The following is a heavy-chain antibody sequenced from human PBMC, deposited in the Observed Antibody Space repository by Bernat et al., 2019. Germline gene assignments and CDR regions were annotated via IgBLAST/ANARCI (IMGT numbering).Heavy chain of an antibody. J-gene: IGHJ3*02. CDR1: GFTLSSYD. CDR2: IGTAGDT. Sequence: EVQLVESGGGLVQPGGSLRLSCAASGFTLSSYDMHWVRQATGNGLEWVSAIGTAGDTYYPGSVKGRLTTSRDNAKNSLYLQMNSLRAGDAAVYYCARGSEIYYDGGDFDIWGQGTMVTVSS. D-gene: IGHD3-22*01. V-gene: IGHV3-13*04. CDR3: ARGSEIYYDGGDFDI.